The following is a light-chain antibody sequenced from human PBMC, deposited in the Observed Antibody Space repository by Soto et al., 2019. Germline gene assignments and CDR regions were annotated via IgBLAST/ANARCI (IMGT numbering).Light chain of an antibody. CDR2: GAS. CDR1: QSVSSY. Sequence: EIVLKQSPATLSLSPGNRATLSCRASQSVSSYLAWYQQKPGQPPRLLIYGASSRATGIPDRFSGSGSGTDFTLTISRLEPEDFAVYYCQQYGSSPIFGGGTKVEIK. J-gene: IGKJ4*01. V-gene: IGKV3-20*01. CDR3: QQYGSSPI.